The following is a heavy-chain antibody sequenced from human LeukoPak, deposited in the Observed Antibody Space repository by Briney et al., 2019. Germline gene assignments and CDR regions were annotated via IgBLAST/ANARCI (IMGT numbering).Heavy chain of an antibody. V-gene: IGHV4-39*07. CDR1: GGSISSGGYY. J-gene: IGHJ5*02. Sequence: SETLSLTCTVSGGSISSGGYYWSWIRQPPGKGLEWIGSIYHSGSTCYNPSLKSRVTISVDTSKNQFSLKLSSVTAADTAVYYCARDRTRHNWFDPWGQGTLVTVSS. D-gene: IGHD2-2*01. CDR3: ARDRTRHNWFDP. CDR2: IYHSGST.